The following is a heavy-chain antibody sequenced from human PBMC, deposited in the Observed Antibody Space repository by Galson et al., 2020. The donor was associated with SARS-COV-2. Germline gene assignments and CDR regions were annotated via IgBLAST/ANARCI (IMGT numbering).Heavy chain of an antibody. J-gene: IGHJ4*02. CDR3: AKDGDNYDCFGD. D-gene: IGHD5-12*01. Sequence: GGSLRLSCAASGFTFSSYAMRWVRQAPGKGLEWVSAISASGGSTYYADSVKGRFTISRDKSKNTLYLQMNSLRVEDTAVYYCAKDGDNYDCFGDWGEGTLVA. CDR2: ISASGGST. V-gene: IGHV3-23*01. CDR1: GFTFSSYA.